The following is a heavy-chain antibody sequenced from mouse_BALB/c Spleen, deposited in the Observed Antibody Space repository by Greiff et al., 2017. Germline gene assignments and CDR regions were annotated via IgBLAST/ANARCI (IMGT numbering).Heavy chain of an antibody. CDR2: ISSGGST. J-gene: IGHJ3*01. CDR1: GFTFSSYA. V-gene: IGHV5-6-5*01. D-gene: IGHD2-12*01. CDR3: ARYDYSFAY. Sequence: EVQRVESGAGLVKPGGSLTLSCAASGFTFSSYAMSWVRQTPEKRLEWVASISSGGSTYYPDSVKGRFTISRDNARNILYLQMISLRSEDTAMYYCARYDYSFAYWGQGTLVTVSA.